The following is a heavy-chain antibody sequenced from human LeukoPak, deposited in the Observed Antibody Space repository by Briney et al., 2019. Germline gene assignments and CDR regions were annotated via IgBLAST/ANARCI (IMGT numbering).Heavy chain of an antibody. CDR2: IKSKTDGGTT. V-gene: IGHV3-15*01. Sequence: GGSLRLSCAASGFTVSSNYMSWVRQAPGKGLEWVGRIKSKTDGGTTDYAAPVKGRFTISRDDSKNTLYLQMNSLKTEDTAVYYCTTGGAPHYYYYYYMDVWGKGTTVTVSS. J-gene: IGHJ6*03. CDR3: TTGGAPHYYYYYYMDV. CDR1: GFTVSSNY. D-gene: IGHD3-16*01.